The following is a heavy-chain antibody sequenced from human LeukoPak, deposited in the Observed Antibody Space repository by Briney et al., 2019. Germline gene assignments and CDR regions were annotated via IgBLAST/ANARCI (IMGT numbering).Heavy chain of an antibody. CDR1: GFTFSSYS. CDR3: AREVTKAFDI. V-gene: IGHV3-21*01. D-gene: IGHD2-8*01. J-gene: IGHJ3*02. CDR2: ISSSSSFI. Sequence: PGGSLRLSCAASGFTFSSYSMHWVRQAPGKGLEWVSSISSSSSFIYYADSVKGRFTISRDNAKNSLYLQMNSLNAEDTAVYYCAREVTKAFDIWGQGTMVTVSS.